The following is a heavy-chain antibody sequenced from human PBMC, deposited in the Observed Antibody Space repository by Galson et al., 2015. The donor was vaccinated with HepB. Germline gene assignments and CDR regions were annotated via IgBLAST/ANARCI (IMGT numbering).Heavy chain of an antibody. J-gene: IGHJ5*02. D-gene: IGHD3-9*01. Sequence: SVKVSCKASGYTFTSYAMNWVRQAPGQGLEWMGWINTNTGNPTYAQGFTGRFVFSLDTSVSTAYLQISSLKAEDTAVYYCARERRVRDYDILTGWYSLGSGWFDPWGQGTLVTVSS. CDR2: INTNTGNP. V-gene: IGHV7-4-1*02. CDR3: ARERRVRDYDILTGWYSLGSGWFDP. CDR1: GYTFTSYA.